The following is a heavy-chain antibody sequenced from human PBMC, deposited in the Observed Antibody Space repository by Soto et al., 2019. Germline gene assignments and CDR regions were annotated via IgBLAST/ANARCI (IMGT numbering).Heavy chain of an antibody. CDR2: IWYDGSNK. CDR1: GFTFSSYG. D-gene: IGHD3-3*02. CDR3: ASHLVKTFASEDAFAI. J-gene: IGHJ3*02. V-gene: IGHV3-33*01. Sequence: QVQLVESGGGVVEPGRSLRLSCAASGFTFSSYGMHWVRQAPGKGLEWVAVIWYDGSNKYYADSVKCRFTNSRDNSKNTLSDQMNSLKAENTAMYYCASHLVKTFASEDAFAIWGQGTMVTVSS.